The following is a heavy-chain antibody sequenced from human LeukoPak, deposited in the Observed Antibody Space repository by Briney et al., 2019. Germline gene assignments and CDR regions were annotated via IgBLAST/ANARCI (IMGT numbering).Heavy chain of an antibody. CDR3: AREGYTSGWYRTDY. D-gene: IGHD6-19*01. CDR2: IYYSGST. V-gene: IGHV4-59*01. Sequence: PSETLSLTCTVSGGSISSYYWSWIRQPPGKGLEWIGYIYYSGSTNYNPSLKSRVTMSVDTSKNQFSLRLSSVTAADTAVYYCAREGYTSGWYRTDYWGQGTLVTVSS. J-gene: IGHJ4*02. CDR1: GGSISSYY.